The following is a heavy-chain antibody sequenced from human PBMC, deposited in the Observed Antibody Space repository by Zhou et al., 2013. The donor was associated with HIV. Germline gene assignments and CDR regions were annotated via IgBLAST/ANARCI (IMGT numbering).Heavy chain of an antibody. V-gene: IGHV1-69-2*01. D-gene: IGHD3-10*01. CDR1: GYIFTDYN. J-gene: IGHJ2*01. Sequence: EVQLVQSGADVRKPGTTMKISCKVSGYIFTDYNIHWVQQAPGKGLEWMGLVDPENGETIYAEKFQGRLTITADTSRDTVYMELNSLRSEDTAVYYCATDPLRSMAPDGYFDLWGRGTLVTVSS. CDR3: ATDPLRSMAPDGYFDL. CDR2: VDPENGET.